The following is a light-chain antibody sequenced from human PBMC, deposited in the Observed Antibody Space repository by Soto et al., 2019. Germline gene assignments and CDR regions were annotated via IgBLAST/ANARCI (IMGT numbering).Light chain of an antibody. CDR1: QSVRSSY. Sequence: EIVLAESRGTLALSPGERATLSCRASQSVRSSYLAWYQQKLGQAPRLLIYGVSNRATGIPDRFSGSGSGTYFTLTTSRLESEDFAVYYSPQYGTSPSTFGQGTNVEIK. V-gene: IGKV3-20*01. CDR3: PQYGTSPST. CDR2: GVS. J-gene: IGKJ1*01.